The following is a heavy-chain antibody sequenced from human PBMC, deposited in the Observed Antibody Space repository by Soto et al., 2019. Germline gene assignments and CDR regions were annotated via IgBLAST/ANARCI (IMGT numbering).Heavy chain of an antibody. CDR1: GFTFSSYA. V-gene: IGHV3-64*01. CDR2: ISSNGGST. Sequence: GGSLRLSCAASGFTFSSYAMHWVRQAPGKGLEYVSAISSNGGSTYYANSVKGRFTISRDNSKNTLYLQMGSLRAEDMAVYYCARGRWNYYFDYWGQGTLVTVSS. CDR3: ARGRWNYYFDY. D-gene: IGHD1-7*01. J-gene: IGHJ4*02.